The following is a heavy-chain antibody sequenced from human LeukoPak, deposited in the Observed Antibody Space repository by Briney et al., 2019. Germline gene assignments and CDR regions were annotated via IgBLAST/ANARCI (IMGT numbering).Heavy chain of an antibody. D-gene: IGHD3-9*01. CDR3: AGDNIFMTGTGRYSERGKYGMDV. Sequence: GASVKVSCKASGYTFNYYYMHWVRQAPGQGLEWMGWINPSSGATNYAQKFQGRVTMTRDTSMRTAYMELGSLRSDDTAVYYCAGDNIFMTGTGRYSERGKYGMDVWGQGTTVTVSS. CDR1: GYTFNYYY. CDR2: INPSSGAT. J-gene: IGHJ6*02. V-gene: IGHV1-2*02.